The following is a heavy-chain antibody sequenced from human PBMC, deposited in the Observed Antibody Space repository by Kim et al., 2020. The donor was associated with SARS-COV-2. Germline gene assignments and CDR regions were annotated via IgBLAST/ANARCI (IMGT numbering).Heavy chain of an antibody. J-gene: IGHJ3*02. V-gene: IGHV3-43D*03. CDR3: AKPLYYGSGSYYNSAFDI. D-gene: IGHD3-10*01. Sequence: KGRFTISRDNSKNSLYLQMNSLRAEDTALYYCAKPLYYGSGSYYNSAFDIWGQGTMVTVSS.